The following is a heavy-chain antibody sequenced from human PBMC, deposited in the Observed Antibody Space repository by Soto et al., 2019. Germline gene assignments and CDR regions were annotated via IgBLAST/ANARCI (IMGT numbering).Heavy chain of an antibody. Sequence: QMQLVQSGAEVKRPGASVRVSCKSSGYTFTSFYIHWVRQAPGQGLEWMGIINPSGGITNFAQRFQGRVTMTRDMSTTTHHMELSSLKSDDTAVYYCASSPAISSSWYGIPPDPSHGMDVWGQGTTVTVS. V-gene: IGHV1-46*01. J-gene: IGHJ6*02. CDR2: INPSGGIT. D-gene: IGHD6-13*01. CDR3: ASSPAISSSWYGIPPDPSHGMDV. CDR1: GYTFTSFY.